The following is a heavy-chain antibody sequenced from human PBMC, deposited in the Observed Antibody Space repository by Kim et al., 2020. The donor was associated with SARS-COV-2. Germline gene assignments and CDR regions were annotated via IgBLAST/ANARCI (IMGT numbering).Heavy chain of an antibody. CDR2: ISGSGGST. V-gene: IGHV3-23*01. D-gene: IGHD3-3*01. Sequence: GGSLRLSCAASGFTFSSYAMSWVRQAPGKGLEWVSAISGSGGSTYYADSVKGRFTISRDNSKNTLYLQMNSLRAEDTAVYYCAKVVGVYSSGCYTTVGSYSFEYWGQGTLVTVSS. CDR1: GFTFSSYA. CDR3: AKVVGVYSSGCYTTVGSYSFEY. J-gene: IGHJ4*02.